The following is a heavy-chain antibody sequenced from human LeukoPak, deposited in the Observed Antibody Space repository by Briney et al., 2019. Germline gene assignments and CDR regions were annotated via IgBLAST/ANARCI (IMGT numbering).Heavy chain of an antibody. CDR3: ARDLKIMGTAQVHY. Sequence: GGSLRLSCAASGFTFSGHGMHWVRQAPGKGLEWVAMIWYDGSKEYYADSVKGRFTISRDNSEDTLYLQMNSLRAEDTAVYYCARDLKIMGTAQVHYWGQGTMVTVSS. V-gene: IGHV3-33*01. D-gene: IGHD1-26*01. J-gene: IGHJ4*02. CDR2: IWYDGSKE. CDR1: GFTFSGHG.